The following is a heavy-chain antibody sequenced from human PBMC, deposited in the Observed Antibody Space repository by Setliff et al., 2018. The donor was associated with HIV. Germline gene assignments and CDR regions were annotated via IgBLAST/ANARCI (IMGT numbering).Heavy chain of an antibody. V-gene: IGHV4-59*01. D-gene: IGHD2-15*01. CDR3: ARGGASSKYLDP. Sequence: SETLSLTCTVSGGSISPYYWSWIRQPPGKGLEWIAWISDSGTTNYNPSLKSRVTLSVDTSKNQFSLSLTSVTGAATAVYYCARGGASSKYLDPWGQGTLVTVSS. CDR1: GGSISPYY. CDR2: ISDSGTT. J-gene: IGHJ5*02.